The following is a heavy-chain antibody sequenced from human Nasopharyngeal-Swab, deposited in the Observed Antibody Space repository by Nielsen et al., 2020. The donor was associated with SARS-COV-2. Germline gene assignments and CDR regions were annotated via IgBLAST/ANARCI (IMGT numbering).Heavy chain of an antibody. Sequence: ASVKVSCKASGYTFTSYDINWVRQATGQGLEWMGWMNPNSGNTGYAQKFQGRVTMTRNTSISTAYMELSSLRSEDTAVYYCARAERRRIVVVITSFYYYYMDVWGKGTTVTVSS. D-gene: IGHD3-22*01. CDR3: ARAERRRIVVVITSFYYYYMDV. CDR1: GYTFTSYD. V-gene: IGHV1-8*01. CDR2: MNPNSGNT. J-gene: IGHJ6*03.